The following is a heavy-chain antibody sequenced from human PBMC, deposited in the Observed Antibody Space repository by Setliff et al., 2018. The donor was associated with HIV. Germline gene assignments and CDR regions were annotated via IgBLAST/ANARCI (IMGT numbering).Heavy chain of an antibody. V-gene: IGHV4-39*07. Sequence: SETLSLTCSVSGGSVNSSTYYWGWIRQPPGKGLEWIGSIYYSGATYYNPSLKSRVTISVDTSKSQFSLKLRSVTAADTAIYYSVREGLIFGPARYYYGMDVLGQGTTVTVSS. J-gene: IGHJ6*02. D-gene: IGHD3-3*01. CDR2: IYYSGAT. CDR1: GGSVNSSTYY. CDR3: VREGLIFGPARYYYGMDV.